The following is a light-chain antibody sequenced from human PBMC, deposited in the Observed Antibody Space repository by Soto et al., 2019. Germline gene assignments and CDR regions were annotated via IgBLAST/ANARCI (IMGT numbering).Light chain of an antibody. CDR2: GNS. CDR1: SSNIGAGYD. Sequence: QSVLTQPPSVSGAPGQRVTISCTGISSNIGAGYDVHWYQQLPGTAPKVFIYGNSNRPSGVPDRFSGSKSGTSASLAITGLQAEDEADYYCQSYDSSLSGYVFGTGTKLTVL. J-gene: IGLJ1*01. CDR3: QSYDSSLSGYV. V-gene: IGLV1-40*01.